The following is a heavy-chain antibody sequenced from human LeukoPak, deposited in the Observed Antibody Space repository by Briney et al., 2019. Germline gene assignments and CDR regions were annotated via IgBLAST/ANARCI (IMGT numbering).Heavy chain of an antibody. CDR1: GFTFSAYW. CDR3: GGWGVNAGMQV. J-gene: IGHJ4*02. CDR2: INPAGRDT. V-gene: IGHV3-7*01. Sequence: PGGSLRLSCEGSGFTFSAYWMGWVRQAPGKGLEWVANINPAGRDTYYVDSVKGRFTISRDNVKKSTFLQMNSLRVEETALYHCGGWGVNAGMQVWGQGTLVTVSS. D-gene: IGHD2-2*01.